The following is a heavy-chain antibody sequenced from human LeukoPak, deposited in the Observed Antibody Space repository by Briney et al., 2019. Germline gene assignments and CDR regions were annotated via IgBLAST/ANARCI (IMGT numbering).Heavy chain of an antibody. V-gene: IGHV3-53*01. CDR2: IHTSGDT. Sequence: HPSETLSLTCTVSGGSVSSGSYYWSWVRQAPGKGLEWVSAIHTSGDTCYADSVRGRFTISRDTSKNTLYLQINSLRVEDTAVYYCIVFGDSNHWGQGTLVTVSS. D-gene: IGHD4-17*01. CDR1: GGSVSSGSYY. J-gene: IGHJ5*02. CDR3: IVFGDSNH.